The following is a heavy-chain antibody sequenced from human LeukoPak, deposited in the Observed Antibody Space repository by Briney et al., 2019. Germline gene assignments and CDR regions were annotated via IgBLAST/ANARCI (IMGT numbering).Heavy chain of an antibody. D-gene: IGHD5-24*01. J-gene: IGHJ4*02. V-gene: IGHV1-69*05. CDR2: IIPVFGTA. CDR1: GGTFSSYA. Sequence: ASVKVSCKASGGTFSSYAISWVRQAPGQGREWMGGIIPVFGTANYAQKFQGRVTITTDESTSTAYMELSSLRSEDTAVYYCARSRDGYNFNFDYWGQGTLVTVSS. CDR3: ARSRDGYNFNFDY.